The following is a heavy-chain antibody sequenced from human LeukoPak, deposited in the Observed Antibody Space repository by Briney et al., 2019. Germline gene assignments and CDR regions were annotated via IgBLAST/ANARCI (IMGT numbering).Heavy chain of an antibody. CDR1: GGTFSSYA. Sequence: SVKVSCKASGGTFSSYAISWVRQAPGQGLEWMGGIIPIFGTANCAQKFQGRVTITADESTSTAYMELSSLRSEDTAVYYCARSTGVVITTSPAKYYFDYWGQGTLVTVSS. D-gene: IGHD3-22*01. J-gene: IGHJ4*02. V-gene: IGHV1-69*01. CDR3: ARSTGVVITTSPAKYYFDY. CDR2: IIPIFGTA.